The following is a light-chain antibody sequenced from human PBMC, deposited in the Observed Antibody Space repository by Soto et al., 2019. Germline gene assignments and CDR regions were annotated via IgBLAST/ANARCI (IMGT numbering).Light chain of an antibody. V-gene: IGLV1-44*01. CDR1: SANIGSNT. Sequence: QLVLTQPPSASGTPGQRVTISCSGSSANIGSNTVNWYQQLPGTAPKLLIYGFNQRPSGVPDRFSGSKSGTSASLAISGLQSGDEADYYCATWDDSLHGSVVFGGGTKLTVL. CDR2: GFN. J-gene: IGLJ2*01. CDR3: ATWDDSLHGSVV.